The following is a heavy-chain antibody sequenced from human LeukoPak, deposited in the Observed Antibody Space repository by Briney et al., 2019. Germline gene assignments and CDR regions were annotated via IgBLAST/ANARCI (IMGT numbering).Heavy chain of an antibody. CDR3: ATRDPLTAWFDP. CDR1: GFTFSSYA. Sequence: GASLRLSCAASGFTFSSYAMSWVRQAPGKGLEWVSALTASGGSTYYADSVKGRFTISRDNSKNTLYLQMNSLRAEDTAVYYCATRDPLTAWFDPWGQGTLVTVSS. CDR2: LTASGGST. J-gene: IGHJ5*02. D-gene: IGHD3-9*01. V-gene: IGHV3-23*01.